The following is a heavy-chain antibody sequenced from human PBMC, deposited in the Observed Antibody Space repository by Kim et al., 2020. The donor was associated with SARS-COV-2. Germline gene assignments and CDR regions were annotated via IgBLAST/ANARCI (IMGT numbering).Heavy chain of an antibody. CDR1: GITLSSYA. V-gene: IGHV3-23*01. CDR3: AKAPARGSTFEH. Sequence: GGSLRLSCVASGITLSSYAMSWVRQAPGKGLEWVSRVGVGGDGIVYADSVKGRFIISTDNSQNTVYLQMNSLRADDTAVYFCAKAPARGSTFEHWGQGT. J-gene: IGHJ4*02. CDR2: VGVGGDGI. D-gene: IGHD1-26*01.